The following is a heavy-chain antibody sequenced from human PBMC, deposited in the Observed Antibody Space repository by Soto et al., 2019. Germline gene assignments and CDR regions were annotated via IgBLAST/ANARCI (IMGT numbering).Heavy chain of an antibody. Sequence: EASVKFSCKTSGYTFTSYDIHWVRQATGQGLEWMGWMNPNNGYTEYGQKFQVRVTMTRDTSLSTAYMELSSLTSDDTAVYYCARGRGWRDYWGQGTLVTVSS. CDR1: GYTFTSYD. J-gene: IGHJ4*02. CDR3: ARGRGWRDY. CDR2: MNPNNGYT. V-gene: IGHV1-8*01. D-gene: IGHD6-19*01.